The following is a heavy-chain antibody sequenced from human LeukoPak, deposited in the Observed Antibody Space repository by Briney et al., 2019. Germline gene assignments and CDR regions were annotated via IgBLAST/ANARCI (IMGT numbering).Heavy chain of an antibody. V-gene: IGHV1-8*01. Sequence: ASVKVSCKASGYTFTSYDINWVRQATGQGLECMGWMNPNSGNTGYAQKFQGRVTMTRNTSISTAYMELSSLRSEDTAVYYCARGILEIQLWRSYWYFDLWGRGTLVTVSS. CDR1: GYTFTSYD. CDR3: ARGILEIQLWRSYWYFDL. D-gene: IGHD5-18*01. CDR2: MNPNSGNT. J-gene: IGHJ2*01.